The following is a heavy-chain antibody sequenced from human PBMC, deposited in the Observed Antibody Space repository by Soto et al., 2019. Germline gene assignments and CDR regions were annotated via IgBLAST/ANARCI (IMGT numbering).Heavy chain of an antibody. J-gene: IGHJ6*02. CDR2: INPSGGST. CDR3: ARDYPLASIAVDGTDYYYGMDV. D-gene: IGHD6-19*01. Sequence: GASVKVSCKASGYTFTSYYMHWVRQAPGQGLEWMGIINPSGGSTSYAQKFQGRVTMTRDTSTSTVYMELSSLRAEDTAVYYCARDYPLASIAVDGTDYYYGMDVWGQGTTVTSP. CDR1: GYTFTSYY. V-gene: IGHV1-46*01.